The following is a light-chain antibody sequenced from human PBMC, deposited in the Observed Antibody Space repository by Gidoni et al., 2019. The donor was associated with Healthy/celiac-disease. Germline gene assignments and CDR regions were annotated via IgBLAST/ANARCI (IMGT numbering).Light chain of an antibody. CDR2: KAS. V-gene: IGKV1-5*03. Sequence: DIQMTQSPSTLSASVGDRVTITCRASQSISSWLAWYQQKPGKAPKLLIYKASSLESGVPSRVSGSGSGTEFTLTISSLQPDDFATYYCQQYNSYPLFTFXPXTKVDIK. CDR1: QSISSW. J-gene: IGKJ3*01. CDR3: QQYNSYPLFT.